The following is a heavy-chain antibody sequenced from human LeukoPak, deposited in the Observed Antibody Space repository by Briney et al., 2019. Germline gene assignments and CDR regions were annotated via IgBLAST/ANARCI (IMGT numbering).Heavy chain of an antibody. CDR1: GFTFSSYW. CDR2: IKQDGSEK. D-gene: IGHD2-2*01. V-gene: IGHV3-7*03. Sequence: PGGSLRLSCAASGFTFSSYWMSWVRQAPGKGLEWVANIKQDGSEKYYVDSVKGRFTISRDNAKNSLYLQMNSLRAEDTALYYCAKTGQLLYGDFDLWGRGTLVTVSS. J-gene: IGHJ2*01. CDR3: AKTGQLLYGDFDL.